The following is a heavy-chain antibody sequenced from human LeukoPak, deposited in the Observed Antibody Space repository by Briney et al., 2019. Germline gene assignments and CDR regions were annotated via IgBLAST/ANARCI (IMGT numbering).Heavy chain of an antibody. CDR3: ARNSVTTGYYFDY. J-gene: IGHJ4*02. Sequence: GGSLRLSCAASGFTFGSYSMHWVRQAPGKGLEWVAVISYDGRNTYYAKSMKGRFTISRDDSKNTLYLQMNSLRADDTAVYYCARNSVTTGYYFDYWGQGTLVTVSS. D-gene: IGHD4-17*01. V-gene: IGHV3-30*04. CDR2: ISYDGRNT. CDR1: GFTFGSYS.